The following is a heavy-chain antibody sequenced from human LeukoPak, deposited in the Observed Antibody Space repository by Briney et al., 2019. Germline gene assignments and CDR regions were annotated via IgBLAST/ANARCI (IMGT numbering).Heavy chain of an antibody. CDR2: VSPSSTTI. V-gene: IGHV3-48*04. J-gene: IGHJ3*02. CDR3: AKGARDQLLNGDAFDI. Sequence: GGSLRLSCAASGFTFSSYGLNWVRQAPGEGLEWVSYVSPSSTTIYYADSVKGRFTISRDNAKNSLYLQMNSLRAEDMALYYCAKGARDQLLNGDAFDIWGQGTMVTVSS. D-gene: IGHD2-2*01. CDR1: GFTFSSYG.